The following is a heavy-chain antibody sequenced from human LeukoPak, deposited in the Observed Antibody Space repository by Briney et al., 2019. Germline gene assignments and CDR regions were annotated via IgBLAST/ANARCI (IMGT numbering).Heavy chain of an antibody. D-gene: IGHD3-10*01. J-gene: IGHJ4*02. V-gene: IGHV3-66*01. CDR3: ARVPSYGSGSSHFDY. Sequence: GGSLRLSCAASGFTFSSYEMNWVRQAPGKGLEWVSVIYSGGSTYYADSVKGRFTISRDNSKNTLYLQMNSLRAEDTAVYYCARVPSYGSGSSHFDYWGQGTLVTVSS. CDR1: GFTFSSYE. CDR2: IYSGGST.